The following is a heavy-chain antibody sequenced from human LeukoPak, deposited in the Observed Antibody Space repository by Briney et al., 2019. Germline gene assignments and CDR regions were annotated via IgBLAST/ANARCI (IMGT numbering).Heavy chain of an antibody. J-gene: IGHJ4*02. D-gene: IGHD2/OR15-2a*01. CDR1: GFTFTSYA. CDR2: ISGDGGST. CDR3: ARDEYKADAY. V-gene: IGHV3-23*01. Sequence: PGASLRLSCAASGFTFTSYALDWVRQAPGKGLEWISVISGDGGSTHYADSVKGRFTISRDNSKNTLYLQMNSLRAEDTAVYYCARDEYKADAYWGQGTLVTVSS.